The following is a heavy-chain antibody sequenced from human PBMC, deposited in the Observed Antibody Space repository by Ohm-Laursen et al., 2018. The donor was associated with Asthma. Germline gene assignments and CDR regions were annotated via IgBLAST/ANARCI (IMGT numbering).Heavy chain of an antibody. Sequence: SLRLSCSASGFTFNSYAMHWVRQPPGKGLEWEWVAVISSDGSNRYYPDSVKGRFTISRDNSRNTLYLQTSSLRAEDTAVYHCARDLGYCTTTSPCYGMDVWGRGTTVIVSS. CDR3: ARDLGYCTTTSPCYGMDV. CDR2: ISSDGSNR. J-gene: IGHJ6*02. D-gene: IGHD2-2*01. V-gene: IGHV3-30-3*01. CDR1: GFTFNSYA.